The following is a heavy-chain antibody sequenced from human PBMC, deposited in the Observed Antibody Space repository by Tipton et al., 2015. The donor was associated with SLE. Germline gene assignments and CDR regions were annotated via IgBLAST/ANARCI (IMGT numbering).Heavy chain of an antibody. CDR3: ARGVAGYFMYCYMDV. D-gene: IGHD5-18*01. Sequence: TLSLTCAVYGGSFSGYYWSWIRQPPGKGLEWIGEINQSGSTNYNASLKSRVAISVDTSKNQFSLRLNSVTAADTAVYYCARGVAGYFMYCYMDVWGKGTTVTISS. CDR1: GGSFSGYY. V-gene: IGHV4-34*01. J-gene: IGHJ6*03. CDR2: INQSGST.